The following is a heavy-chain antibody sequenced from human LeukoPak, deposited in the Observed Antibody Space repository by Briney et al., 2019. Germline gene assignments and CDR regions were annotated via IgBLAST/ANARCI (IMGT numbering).Heavy chain of an antibody. D-gene: IGHD2-15*01. Sequence: GGSLRLSCAASGLSVSNEYMTWVRQAPGKGLEWVSFIGSGGNRYYADSVKDRFSISRDTSKNTLYLQMSSLRVEDTAVCYCGRHDGGLYYYNGMDVWGQGTTVTVSS. CDR3: GRHDGGLYYYNGMDV. J-gene: IGHJ6*02. V-gene: IGHV3-66*04. CDR2: IGSGGNR. CDR1: GLSVSNEY.